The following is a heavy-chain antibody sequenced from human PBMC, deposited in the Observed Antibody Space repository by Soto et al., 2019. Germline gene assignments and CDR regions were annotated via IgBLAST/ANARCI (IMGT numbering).Heavy chain of an antibody. Sequence: SETLSLTCAVYDGSFSGYSWNWIRQPPGKGLEWIGEIYHNGNTNYNPSLKSRVTISVGPSKNRFSLKLTSVTAADTAVYFCARGQDYLDTMSSGCFHPWGQGTLVPVSS. CDR2: IYHNGNT. V-gene: IGHV4-34*01. D-gene: IGHD3-22*01. CDR1: DGSFSGYS. J-gene: IGHJ5*02. CDR3: ARGQDYLDTMSSGCFHP.